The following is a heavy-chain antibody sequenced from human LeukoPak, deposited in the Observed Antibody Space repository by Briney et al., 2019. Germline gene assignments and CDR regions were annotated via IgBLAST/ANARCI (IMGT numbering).Heavy chain of an antibody. CDR2: IYYSGST. Sequence: SETLSLTCTVSGGSISSSSYYWGWIRQPPGKGLEWIGSIYYSGSTYYNPSLKSRVTISVDTSKNQFSLKLSSVTAADTAVYYCASSSGRDSSGYTFDYWGQGTLVTVSS. CDR3: ASSSGRDSSGYTFDY. V-gene: IGHV4-39*01. J-gene: IGHJ4*02. CDR1: GGSISSSSYY. D-gene: IGHD3-22*01.